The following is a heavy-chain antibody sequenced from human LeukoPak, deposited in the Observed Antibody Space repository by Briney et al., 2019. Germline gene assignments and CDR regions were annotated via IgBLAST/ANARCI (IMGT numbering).Heavy chain of an antibody. Sequence: ASVKVSCKASGYTFTGYYMHWVRQAPGQGLEWMGWINPNSGGTNYAQKFQGRVTMTRDTSISTAYMELSRLRSDDTAVYYCARDHGMLRAAVDIWGQGTMVTVSS. CDR3: ARDHGMLRAAVDI. V-gene: IGHV1-2*02. CDR1: GYTFTGYY. CDR2: INPNSGGT. J-gene: IGHJ3*02. D-gene: IGHD2-15*01.